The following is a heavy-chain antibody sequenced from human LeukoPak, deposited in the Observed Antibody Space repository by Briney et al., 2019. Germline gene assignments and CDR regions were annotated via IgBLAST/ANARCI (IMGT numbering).Heavy chain of an antibody. CDR3: AGSPLGIAAAGTALRLNWFDP. CDR2: IIPIFGTA. CDR1: GGTFSSYA. J-gene: IGHJ5*02. Sequence: SVKVSCKASGGTFSSYAISRVRQAPGQGLEWMGGIIPIFGTANYAQKFQGRVTITTDESTSTAYMELSSLRSEDTAVYYCAGSPLGIAAAGTALRLNWFDPWGQGTLVTVSS. D-gene: IGHD6-13*01. V-gene: IGHV1-69*05.